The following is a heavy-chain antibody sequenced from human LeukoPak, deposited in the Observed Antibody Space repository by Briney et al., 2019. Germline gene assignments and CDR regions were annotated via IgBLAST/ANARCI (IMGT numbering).Heavy chain of an antibody. CDR1: GGSISSYY. J-gene: IGHJ5*02. CDR2: IYYSGST. V-gene: IGHV4-59*08. CDR3: ARHNWFDP. Sequence: SETPSLTCTVSGGSISSYYWSWIRQPPGKGLEWIGYIYYSGSTNYNPSLKSRVTISVDTSKNQFSLKLSSVTAADTAVYHCARHNWFDPWGQGTLVTVSS.